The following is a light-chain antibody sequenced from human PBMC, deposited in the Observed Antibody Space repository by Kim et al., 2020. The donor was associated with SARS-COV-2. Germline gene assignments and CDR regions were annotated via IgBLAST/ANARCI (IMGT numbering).Light chain of an antibody. CDR2: DAS. CDR1: HSIGNS. CDR3: QQRSSWPPT. Sequence: LSPRERATLSCRASHSIGNSLAWYQPKPGQTPRLLIHDASNGATDIPARFSGSGSGTDFTLTISSLEPEDFAVYFCQQRSSWPPTFGQGTRLEIK. J-gene: IGKJ5*01. V-gene: IGKV3-11*01.